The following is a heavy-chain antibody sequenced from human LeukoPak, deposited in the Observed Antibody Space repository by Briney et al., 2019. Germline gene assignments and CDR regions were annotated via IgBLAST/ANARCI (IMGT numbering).Heavy chain of an antibody. Sequence: SGGSLRLSCAASGFTFSSYAMSWVRQAPGKGLEWVSAISGSGGSTYYADSVKGRFTISRDNSKNTLYLQMNSLRAEDTAVYYCAKASGIVGASDAFDIWGQGTMVTVSS. V-gene: IGHV3-23*01. J-gene: IGHJ3*02. D-gene: IGHD1-26*01. CDR2: ISGSGGST. CDR1: GFTFSSYA. CDR3: AKASGIVGASDAFDI.